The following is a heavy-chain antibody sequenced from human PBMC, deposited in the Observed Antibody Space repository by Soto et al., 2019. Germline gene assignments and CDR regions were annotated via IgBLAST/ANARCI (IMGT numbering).Heavy chain of an antibody. V-gene: IGHV3-7*03. D-gene: IGHD2-15*01. CDR2: IKKDGGGE. Sequence: GGSLRLSCAGSGFTFSDYWMNWVRQAPGKGLEWVANIKKDGGGELYADSVKGRFTISRDNAKNSLYLQMNSLRAEDTALYYCAKGRARYCSGGSCYSAIDYWGQGTLVTVSS. CDR3: AKGRARYCSGGSCYSAIDY. J-gene: IGHJ4*02. CDR1: GFTFSDYW.